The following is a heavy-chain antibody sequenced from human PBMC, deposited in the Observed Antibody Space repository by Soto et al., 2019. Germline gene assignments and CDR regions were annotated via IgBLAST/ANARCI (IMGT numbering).Heavy chain of an antibody. CDR3: AKHGCSSTSCFYYYYYMDV. J-gene: IGHJ6*03. V-gene: IGHV3-23*01. D-gene: IGHD2-2*01. Sequence: GGSLRLSCAASGFTFSSYAMSWVRQAPGKGLEWVPAISGSGGSTYYADSVKGRFTISRDNSKNTLYLQMNSLRAEDTAVYYCAKHGCSSTSCFYYYYYMDVWGKGTTVTVSS. CDR1: GFTFSSYA. CDR2: ISGSGGST.